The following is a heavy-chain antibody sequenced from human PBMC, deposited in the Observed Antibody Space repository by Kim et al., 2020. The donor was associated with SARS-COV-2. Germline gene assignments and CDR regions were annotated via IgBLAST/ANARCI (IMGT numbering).Heavy chain of an antibody. D-gene: IGHD1-26*01. Sequence: ASVKVSCKASGYTFTSYYMHWVRQAPGQGLEWMGIIDPSGGSTSSPQKFQGRVTMTRDTSTSTVYLELSSLRSEDTAVYYCASAPMEWELLPYYYYMDVWGQGTTVTVS. CDR1: GYTFTSYY. CDR3: ASAPMEWELLPYYYYMDV. CDR2: IDPSGGST. V-gene: IGHV1-46*01. J-gene: IGHJ6*03.